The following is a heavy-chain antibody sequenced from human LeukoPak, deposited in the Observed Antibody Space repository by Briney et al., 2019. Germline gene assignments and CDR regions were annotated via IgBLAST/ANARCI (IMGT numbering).Heavy chain of an antibody. J-gene: IGHJ5*02. V-gene: IGHV3-7*01. CDR1: GLTFSSYW. CDR3: ARGKNWFDP. CDR2: IKQDGSEK. Sequence: GGSLRLSCAASGLTFSSYWMSWVRQAPGKGLEWVANIKQDGSEKYYVDSVKGRFTISRDNAKNSLYLQMNSLRAEDTAVYYCARGKNWFDPWGQGTLVTVSS.